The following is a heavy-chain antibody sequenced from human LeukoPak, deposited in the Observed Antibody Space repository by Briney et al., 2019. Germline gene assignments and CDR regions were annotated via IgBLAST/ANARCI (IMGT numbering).Heavy chain of an antibody. J-gene: IGHJ3*02. V-gene: IGHV3-49*03. CDR3: TRDSGSYVGHAFDI. CDR1: GFTFGDYA. Sequence: PGRSLRLSCTASGFTFGDYAMSWFRQAPGKGLEWVGFIRSKAYGGTTEYAASVKGRFTISRDDPKSIAYLQMNSLKTEDTAVYYCTRDSGSYVGHAFDIWGQGTMVTVSS. CDR2: IRSKAYGGTT. D-gene: IGHD1-26*01.